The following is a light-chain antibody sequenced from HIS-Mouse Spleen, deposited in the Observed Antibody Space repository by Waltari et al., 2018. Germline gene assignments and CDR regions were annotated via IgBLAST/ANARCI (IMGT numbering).Light chain of an antibody. V-gene: IGLV2-14*03. CDR1: SSDVGGCKY. J-gene: IGLJ3*02. CDR2: DVS. CDR3: SSYTSSSTWV. Sequence: QSALTQPASVSGSPGQSITIPCPGTSSDVGGCKYFSWYQQHPGKAPKLMIYDVSNRPSGVSNRFSGSKSGNTASLTISGLQAEDEADYYCSSYTSSSTWVFGGGTKLTVL.